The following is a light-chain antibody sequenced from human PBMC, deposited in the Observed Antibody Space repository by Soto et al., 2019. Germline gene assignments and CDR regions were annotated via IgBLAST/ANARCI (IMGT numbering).Light chain of an antibody. CDR2: DAS. CDR3: QQYGGSPMYT. V-gene: IGKV3-20*01. CDR1: QSVSSNY. J-gene: IGKJ2*01. Sequence: EIVLTQSPGTLSLSPGERATLSCRASQSVSSNYLAWYQQKPGQAPGLLIYDASSRATGIPDRFSGSGSGTDFTLTISRLEPEDFAVYYCQQYGGSPMYTFGQGTKLEIK.